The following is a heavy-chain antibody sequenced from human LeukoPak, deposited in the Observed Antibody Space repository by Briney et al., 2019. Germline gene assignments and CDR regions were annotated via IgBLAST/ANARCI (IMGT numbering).Heavy chain of an antibody. D-gene: IGHD4-23*01. Sequence: GGSLRLSCEASGFTFSSYAMSWVRQAAGKGQAWVSVISSSADSTYYADSVKGRFTISRDNSKNTLYLQMNNLRAEDTAVYYCAKPLEKYTYGGNFDYWGQGLLVTVSS. V-gene: IGHV3-23*01. CDR1: GFTFSSYA. CDR3: AKPLEKYTYGGNFDY. J-gene: IGHJ4*02. CDR2: ISSSADST.